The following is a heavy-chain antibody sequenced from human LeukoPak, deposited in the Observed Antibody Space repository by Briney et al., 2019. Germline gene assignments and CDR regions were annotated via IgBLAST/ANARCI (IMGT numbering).Heavy chain of an antibody. V-gene: IGHV3-15*01. CDR2: MKGNRDGGTS. D-gene: IGHD4-11*01. J-gene: IGHJ4*02. Sequence: GGSLRLSCAASGFTFHNAWMTWVRQAPGKGLEWVGRMKGNRDGGTSDYAAPVKGRFTISRDDSKNTLYLHMNSLRAEDTAVYYCTALSNDVLYWGQGTLVTVS. CDR3: TALSNDVLY. CDR1: GFTFHNAW.